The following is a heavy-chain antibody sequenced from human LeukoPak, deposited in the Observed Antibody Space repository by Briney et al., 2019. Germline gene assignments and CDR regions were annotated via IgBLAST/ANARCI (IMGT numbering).Heavy chain of an antibody. CDR3: ARPDYYDGGMDV. J-gene: IGHJ6*02. CDR2: IYYSGST. CDR1: GGSLSSSSYY. D-gene: IGHD3-22*01. V-gene: IGHV4-39*01. Sequence: PSETLSLTCTVSGGSLSSSSYYWGWLRQPPGKGLEWIGSIYYSGSTYYNPSLKSRVTISVDTSKNQFSLKLSSVTAADTAVYYCARPDYYDGGMDVWGQGTTVTVSS.